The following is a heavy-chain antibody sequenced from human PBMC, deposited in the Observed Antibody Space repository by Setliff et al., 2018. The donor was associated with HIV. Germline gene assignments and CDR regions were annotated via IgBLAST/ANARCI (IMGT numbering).Heavy chain of an antibody. Sequence: GGSLRLSCAASGFPFSDYWMHWVRQAPGKGLVWVSHIDNDVTTTNYADSVKGRFTISRDNAKSSLYLQMNSLRAEDTAVYYCARGVAAAGTDYWGQGTLVTVSS. J-gene: IGHJ4*02. CDR2: IDNDVTTT. CDR1: GFPFSDYW. D-gene: IGHD6-13*01. V-gene: IGHV3-74*01. CDR3: ARGVAAAGTDY.